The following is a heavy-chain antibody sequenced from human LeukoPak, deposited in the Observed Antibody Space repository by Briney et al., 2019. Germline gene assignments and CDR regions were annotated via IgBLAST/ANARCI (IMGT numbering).Heavy chain of an antibody. CDR2: INPSGGNT. V-gene: IGHV1-46*01. D-gene: IGHD6-6*01. J-gene: IGHJ4*02. Sequence: ASVKVSCKASGYIFTSFYKHWVRQAPGQGLEWMGIINPSGGNTGYAQKFQGRVTMTRDTSTSTVYMELSSLRSEDTAVYYCARLGIPARLEDYWGQGTLVTVSS. CDR1: GYIFTSFY. CDR3: ARLGIPARLEDY.